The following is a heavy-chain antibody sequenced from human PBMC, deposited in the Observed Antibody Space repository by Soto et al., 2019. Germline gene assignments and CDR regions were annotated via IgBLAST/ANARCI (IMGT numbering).Heavy chain of an antibody. Sequence: QLQLQESGSGLVKPSQTLSLTCAVSGGSISSGGYSWSWIRQPPGKGLEWIGYIYHSGSTYYNPSLKSRVTISVDRSKNQFSLKLNSVTAADTAVYYGAGAGGLGAVAVDCWGQGTLVTVSS. CDR1: GGSISSGGYS. V-gene: IGHV4-30-2*01. D-gene: IGHD6-19*01. CDR3: AGAGGLGAVAVDC. CDR2: IYHSGST. J-gene: IGHJ4*02.